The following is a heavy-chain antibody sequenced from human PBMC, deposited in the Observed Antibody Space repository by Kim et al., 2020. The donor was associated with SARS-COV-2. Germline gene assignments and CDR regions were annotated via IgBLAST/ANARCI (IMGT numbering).Heavy chain of an antibody. V-gene: IGHV3-73*01. Sequence: KGRFTISRDDSKNTAYLQMNSLKTEDTAVYYCTRHSVLWFGEVNDDAFDIWGQGTMVTVSS. CDR3: TRHSVLWFGEVNDDAFDI. D-gene: IGHD3-10*01. J-gene: IGHJ3*02.